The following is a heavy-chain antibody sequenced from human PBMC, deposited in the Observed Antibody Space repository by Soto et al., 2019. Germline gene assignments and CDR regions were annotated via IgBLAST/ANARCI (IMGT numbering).Heavy chain of an antibody. V-gene: IGHV1-18*01. CDR1: GYIFVNYG. J-gene: IGHJ6*02. CDR3: VMVDNYVTPTPQDV. Sequence: QVQLVQSGDEVKKPGASVKVSCKASGYIFVNYGIAWVRQAPGQGLEWMGWISPYTGNTHSATKVQGRLTMTTDTSTGTAYMDLGSLTSDDTAVYYCVMVDNYVTPTPQDVWGQGNTVTVS. CDR2: ISPYTGNT. D-gene: IGHD3-16*01.